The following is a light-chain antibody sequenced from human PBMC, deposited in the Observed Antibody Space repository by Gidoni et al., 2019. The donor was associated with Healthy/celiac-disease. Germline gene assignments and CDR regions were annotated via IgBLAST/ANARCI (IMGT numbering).Light chain of an antibody. J-gene: IGKJ3*01. V-gene: IGKV1-39*01. CDR3: QQSYSTLWV. Sequence: DIQMTQSPSSLSASVGDRVTITCRASQSISSYLNWYQQKPGKAPKLLIYAASSWQSGVPSRFSGSGSGTDFTLTISSLQPEDFATYYCQQSYSTLWVFGPGTKVDIK. CDR2: AAS. CDR1: QSISSY.